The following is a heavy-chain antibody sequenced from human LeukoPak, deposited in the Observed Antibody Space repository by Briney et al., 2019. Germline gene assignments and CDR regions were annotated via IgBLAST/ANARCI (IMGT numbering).Heavy chain of an antibody. CDR2: IYYSGST. CDR3: AREGYTGAFDI. CDR1: GGSTSSSSYY. V-gene: IGHV4-39*07. Sequence: SETLSLTCTVSGGSTSSSSYYWGWIRQPPGKGLEWIGSIYYSGSTYYNPSLKSRVTISVDTSKNQFSLKLSSVTAADTAVYYCAREGYTGAFDIWGQGTMVTVSS. J-gene: IGHJ3*02. D-gene: IGHD3-16*02.